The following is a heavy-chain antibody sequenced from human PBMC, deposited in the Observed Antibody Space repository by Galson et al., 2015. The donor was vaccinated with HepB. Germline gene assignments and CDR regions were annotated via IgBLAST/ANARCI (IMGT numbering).Heavy chain of an antibody. Sequence: SETLSLTCAVSGGSISDTTYYWAWIRQPPGKGLEWIGSIYFSGSTFYNRSLKSRVTISVDTSKSELSLKLSSVTAADTAVYFCARRRIVVDLVDHWGQGILVTVSS. CDR3: ARRRIVVDLVDH. D-gene: IGHD2-2*01. CDR1: GGSISDTTYY. CDR2: IYFSGST. J-gene: IGHJ4*02. V-gene: IGHV4-39*01.